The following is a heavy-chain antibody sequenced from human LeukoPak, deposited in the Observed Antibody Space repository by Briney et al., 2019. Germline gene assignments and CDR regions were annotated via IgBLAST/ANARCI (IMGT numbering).Heavy chain of an antibody. CDR2: IIPIFGIA. CDR3: ARARSEYYDFWSGYDY. Sequence: GASVKVSCKASGGTFSSYAISWGPQAPGQGLEWMGRIIPIFGIANYAQKFQGRVTITADKSTSTAYMELSSLRSEDTAVYYCARARSEYYDFWSGYDYWGQGTLVTVSS. J-gene: IGHJ4*02. D-gene: IGHD3-3*01. CDR1: GGTFSSYA. V-gene: IGHV1-69*04.